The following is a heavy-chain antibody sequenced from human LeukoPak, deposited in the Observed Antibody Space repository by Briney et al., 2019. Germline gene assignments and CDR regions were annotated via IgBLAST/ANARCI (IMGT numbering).Heavy chain of an antibody. J-gene: IGHJ4*02. CDR2: ISSRSSTI. D-gene: IGHD2-15*01. Sequence: LPGVSLRLSCAASGFTFSTYSMNWVRQAPGKGLEWVSYISSRSSTIYYADSVKGRFTISRDNAKNSLYLQMNSLRDEDTAVYYCARDPSPYCSGGTCYSDYWGQGTLVTVSS. V-gene: IGHV3-48*02. CDR3: ARDPSPYCSGGTCYSDY. CDR1: GFTFSTYS.